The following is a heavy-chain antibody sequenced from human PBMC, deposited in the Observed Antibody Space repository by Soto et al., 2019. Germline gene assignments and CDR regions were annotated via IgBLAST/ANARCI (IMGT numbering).Heavy chain of an antibody. CDR2: ISSSSSYI. Sequence: GGSLRLSCAASGFTFSSYSMNWVRQAPGKGLEWVSSISSSSSYIYYADSVKGRFTISRDNAKNSLYLQMNSLRAEDTAVYYCARDEKAARDAFDIWGQGTMVTVSS. V-gene: IGHV3-21*01. J-gene: IGHJ3*02. CDR3: ARDEKAARDAFDI. D-gene: IGHD6-6*01. CDR1: GFTFSSYS.